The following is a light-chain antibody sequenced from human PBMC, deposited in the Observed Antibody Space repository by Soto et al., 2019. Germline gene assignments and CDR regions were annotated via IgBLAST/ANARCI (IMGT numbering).Light chain of an antibody. V-gene: IGKV1-39*01. CDR1: HSIGIY. CDR2: AAS. J-gene: IGKJ5*01. Sequence: DIQMTQSPSSLSASVGDRVTITCRASHSIGIYLNWYRQKPGKAPNLLIYAASSLQSGVPARFSGNGSGTDFTLTISSLQPEDFVTYYCQQSYNSLITFGQGTRLEIK. CDR3: QQSYNSLIT.